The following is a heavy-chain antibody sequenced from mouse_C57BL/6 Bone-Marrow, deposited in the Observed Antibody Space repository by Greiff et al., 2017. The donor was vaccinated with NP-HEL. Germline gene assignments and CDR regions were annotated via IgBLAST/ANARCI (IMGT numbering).Heavy chain of an antibody. CDR1: GYTFTSYW. Sequence: QVQLQQPGTELVKPGASVKLSCKASGYTFTSYWMHWVKQRPGQGLEWVGNINPSNGGTNYNEKFKSKATLTVDKSSSTAYMQLSSLTSEDSAVYYCAREGEWLAWFAYWGQGTLVTVSA. CDR3: AREGEWLAWFAY. CDR2: INPSNGGT. V-gene: IGHV1-53*01. J-gene: IGHJ3*01.